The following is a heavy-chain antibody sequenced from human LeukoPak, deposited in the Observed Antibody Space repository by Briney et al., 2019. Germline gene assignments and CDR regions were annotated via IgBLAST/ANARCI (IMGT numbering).Heavy chain of an antibody. V-gene: IGHV3-66*01. CDR3: ARAFDTSWDYYYMDV. CDR2: IYSGGST. Sequence: GGSLRLSCAASGFTVSNNYMSWVRQAPGKGLEWVSVIYSGGSTYYADSVKGRFTISRDDAKNSLYLQMNSLRADDTAVYYCARAFDTSWDYYYMDVWGKGTTVTVSS. J-gene: IGHJ6*03. D-gene: IGHD2-2*01. CDR1: GFTVSNNY.